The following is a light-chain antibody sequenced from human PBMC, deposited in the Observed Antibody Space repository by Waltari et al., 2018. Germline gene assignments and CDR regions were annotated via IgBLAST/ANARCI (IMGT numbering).Light chain of an antibody. V-gene: IGKV4-1*01. J-gene: IGKJ4*01. CDR2: WAS. CDR1: QNVLYSSNNKNY. CDR3: QQYYSFPVT. Sequence: DIVMTQSPDSLAVSLGERATINCKSSQNVLYSSNNKNYLAWYQQKPGQPPKLLIYWASTRESGVPERFSGSGSGTDFTLTIRRLQAEDVAVYYCQQYYSFPVTFGGGTKVEIK.